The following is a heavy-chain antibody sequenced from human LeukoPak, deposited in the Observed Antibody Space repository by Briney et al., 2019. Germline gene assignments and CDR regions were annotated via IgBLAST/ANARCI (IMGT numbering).Heavy chain of an antibody. V-gene: IGHV3-21*04. Sequence: GGSLRLSCAASGFTFSSYNMNWVRQAPGKGLEWVSSITSDSSYVFYADSVKGRFTISRDNSKNTLYLEMHSLRAEDTAVYYCAKDSYDNSSWGQGTLVTVSS. J-gene: IGHJ4*02. CDR2: ITSDSSYV. D-gene: IGHD3-22*01. CDR1: GFTFSSYN. CDR3: AKDSYDNSS.